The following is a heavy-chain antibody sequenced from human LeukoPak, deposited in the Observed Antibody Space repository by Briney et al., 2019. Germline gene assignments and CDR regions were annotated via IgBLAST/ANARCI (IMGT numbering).Heavy chain of an antibody. Sequence: PSETLSLTCAVSGGSISSGGYSWSWIRQPPGTGLEWIGYIYHSGSTYYNPSLKSRVTISVDRSKNQFSLKLSSVTAADTAVYYCARGGLLRFDFDIWGQGTMVTVSS. J-gene: IGHJ3*02. D-gene: IGHD3-16*01. V-gene: IGHV4-30-2*01. CDR1: GGSISSGGYS. CDR2: IYHSGST. CDR3: ARGGLLRFDFDI.